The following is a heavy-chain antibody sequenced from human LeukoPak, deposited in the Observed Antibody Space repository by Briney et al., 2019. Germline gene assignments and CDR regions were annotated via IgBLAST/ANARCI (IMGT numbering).Heavy chain of an antibody. V-gene: IGHV3-20*04. CDR1: GFTFDDYG. CDR2: INWNGGST. CDR3: ARLGGSSPFDY. D-gene: IGHD6-6*01. J-gene: IGHJ4*02. Sequence: GGSLRLSCAASGFTFDDYGMSWVRQAPGKGLEWVSGINWNGGSTGYADSVKGRFTISRDNAKNTLYLQMNSLRADDTAVYYCARLGGSSPFDYWGQGTLVTVSS.